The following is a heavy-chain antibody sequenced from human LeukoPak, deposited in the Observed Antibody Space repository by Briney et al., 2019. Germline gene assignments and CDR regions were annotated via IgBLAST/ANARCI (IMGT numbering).Heavy chain of an antibody. J-gene: IGHJ1*01. Sequence: ASVKVSCKASGYTFTNYGISWVRQAPGQGLEWMGWINPSSGGPNYAPKFQGRVTLTRDTSISTTYMELSSLRSDDTAVYYCARGDSDGTHHWGQGTLVTVSS. CDR1: GYTFTNYG. CDR2: INPSSGGP. CDR3: ARGDSDGTHH. D-gene: IGHD2-15*01. V-gene: IGHV1-2*02.